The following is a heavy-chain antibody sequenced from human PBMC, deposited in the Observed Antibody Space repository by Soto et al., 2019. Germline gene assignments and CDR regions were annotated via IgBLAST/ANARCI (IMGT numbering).Heavy chain of an antibody. CDR1: GGSISSSSYY. CDR3: ARQFLDGGSREYYYYYGMDV. J-gene: IGHJ6*02. Sequence: PSETLSLTCTVSGGSISSSSYYWGWIRQPPGKGLEWIGSIYYSGSTYYNPSLKSRVTISVDTSKNQFSLKLSSVTAADTAVYYCARQFLDGGSREYYYYYGMDVWGQGTTVTVSS. V-gene: IGHV4-39*01. D-gene: IGHD3-16*01. CDR2: IYYSGST.